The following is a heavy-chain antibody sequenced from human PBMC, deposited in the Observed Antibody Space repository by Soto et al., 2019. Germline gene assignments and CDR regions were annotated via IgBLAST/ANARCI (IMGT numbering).Heavy chain of an antibody. D-gene: IGHD3-9*01. CDR2: ISGSGGST. CDR1: GCTFSSYA. Sequence: GGSLRLSCAASGCTFSSYAMSWVRQAPGKGLEWVSAISGSGGSTYYADSVKGRFTISRDNSKNTLYLQMNSLRAEDTAVYYCAKDKSFGNYDILTGYYGMDVWGQGTTVTVSS. J-gene: IGHJ6*02. V-gene: IGHV3-23*01. CDR3: AKDKSFGNYDILTGYYGMDV.